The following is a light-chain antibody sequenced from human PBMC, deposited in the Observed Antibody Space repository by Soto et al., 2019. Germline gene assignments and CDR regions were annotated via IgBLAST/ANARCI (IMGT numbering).Light chain of an antibody. J-gene: IGKJ1*01. CDR3: QQRSNWPLT. CDR2: GAS. V-gene: IGKV3-11*01. Sequence: ETVLTQSPATLSLSPGERATLSCRARQSVSIYLAWYLHKLGQAPRLLIYGASNRATGIPARFSGSGSGTYFTLTISSLEPEDFAVYYCQQRSNWPLTFGQRNKVELK. CDR1: QSVSIY.